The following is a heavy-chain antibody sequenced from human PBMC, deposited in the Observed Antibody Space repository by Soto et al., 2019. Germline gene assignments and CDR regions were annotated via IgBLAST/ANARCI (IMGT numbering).Heavy chain of an antibody. V-gene: IGHV3-23*01. CDR3: AKGPHFDFWSGYYVDY. D-gene: IGHD3-3*01. Sequence: PGGSLRLSCGASGFTFTSYAMSWVRQAPGKGLEWVSTVSGSGGRTHYADSVKGRFTISRDNSKNTLFLQMNSLRAEDTAIYYCAKGPHFDFWSGYYVDYWGQGTLVTVSS. CDR1: GFTFTSYA. J-gene: IGHJ4*02. CDR2: VSGSGGRT.